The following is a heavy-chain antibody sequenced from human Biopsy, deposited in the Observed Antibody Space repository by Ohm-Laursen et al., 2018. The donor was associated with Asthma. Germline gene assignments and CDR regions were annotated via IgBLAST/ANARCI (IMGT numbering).Heavy chain of an antibody. CDR1: GDSFTYPGYY. J-gene: IGHJ6*02. V-gene: IGHV4-31*02. Sequence: TLSLAWSVSGDSFTYPGYYWSWVRQLPGRGLEWIGYIHYSGSAYYNPSLKSRVTISVDTSKNQFSLKLTSVTAADTAVYYCARDRRVRFLEWPPAMDVWGQGTTVTVSS. CDR3: ARDRRVRFLEWPPAMDV. D-gene: IGHD3-3*01. CDR2: IHYSGSA.